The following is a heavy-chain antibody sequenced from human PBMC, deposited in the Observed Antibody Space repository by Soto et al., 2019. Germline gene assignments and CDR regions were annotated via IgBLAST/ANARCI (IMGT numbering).Heavy chain of an antibody. V-gene: IGHV3-11*01. D-gene: IGHD3-10*01. CDR1: GFTFSGNY. Sequence: XESLRLSCAASGFTFSGNYMSWIRQALGKGLEWVSYISSSGSTIYYADSVKGRFTISRDNAKNSLYLQMNSLRAEDTAVYYCARDRAGPGWFDPWGQGTLVTVSS. J-gene: IGHJ5*02. CDR2: ISSSGSTI. CDR3: ARDRAGPGWFDP.